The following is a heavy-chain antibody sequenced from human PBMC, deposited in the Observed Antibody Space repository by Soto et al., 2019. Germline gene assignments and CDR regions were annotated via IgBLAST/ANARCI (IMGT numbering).Heavy chain of an antibody. CDR1: GGSISSYH. J-gene: IGHJ6*03. CDR3: AREMGYCTTTSCHAGPLYYYMDV. V-gene: IGHV4-59*01. D-gene: IGHD2-2*01. Sequence: SETLSLTCTFSGGSISSYHWSWIRQPPGKGLEWIGEILNSGSTNYNPSLKSRVTISLDTSKNQFSLKLSSVTAADAAVYYCAREMGYCTTTSCHAGPLYYYMDVWGKGTTVTVSS. CDR2: ILNSGST.